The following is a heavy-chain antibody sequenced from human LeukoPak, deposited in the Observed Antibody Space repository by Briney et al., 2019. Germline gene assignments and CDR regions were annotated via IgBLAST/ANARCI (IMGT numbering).Heavy chain of an antibody. D-gene: IGHD3-22*01. CDR2: ISGSGGSA. J-gene: IGHJ4*02. CDR3: ANSYFYDSSGSYYFDP. CDR1: GFTFSSYA. Sequence: PGGSLRLSCAASGFTFSSYAMSWVRQAPGKGLDWVSAISGSGGSAYYADSVKGRFTISRDNSKNTLHLQMSGLRAEDTAVYYCANSYFYDSSGSYYFDPWGQGTLVTVSS. V-gene: IGHV3-23*01.